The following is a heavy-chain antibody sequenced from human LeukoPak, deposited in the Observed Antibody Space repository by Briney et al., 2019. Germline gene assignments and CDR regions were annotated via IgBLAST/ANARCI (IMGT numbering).Heavy chain of an antibody. CDR3: ARRSHYYDSSGYRY. CDR1: GGSISSYY. D-gene: IGHD3-22*01. V-gene: IGHV4-59*12. CDR2: IYYSGST. Sequence: SETLSLTCTVSGGSISSYYWSWIRQPPGKGLEWIGYIYYSGSTNYNPSLKSRVTISVDTSKNQFSLKLSSVTAADTAVYYCARRSHYYDSSGYRYWGQGTLVTVSS. J-gene: IGHJ4*02.